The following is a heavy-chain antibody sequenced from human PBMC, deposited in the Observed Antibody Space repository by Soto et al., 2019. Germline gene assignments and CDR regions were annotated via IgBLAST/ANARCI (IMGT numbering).Heavy chain of an antibody. J-gene: IGHJ6*01. CDR1: GDSFSSYA. CDR3: ARDSTETAAIDYYYGMDV. Sequence: XSVKVSWTASGDSFSSYAMQWGRQAPGQRLEWMGWINAGNGNTKYSQKFQGRVTITRDTSASTAYMELSSLRSEDTAVYYCARDSTETAAIDYYYGMDVRGQGTTVTVSS. CDR2: INAGNGNT. V-gene: IGHV1-3*01. D-gene: IGHD6-13*01.